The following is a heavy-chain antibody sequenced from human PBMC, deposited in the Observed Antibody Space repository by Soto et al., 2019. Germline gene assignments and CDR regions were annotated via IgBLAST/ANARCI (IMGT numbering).Heavy chain of an antibody. CDR1: GGSVSNGMYY. CDR2: VYFTGTT. V-gene: IGHV4-61*01. CDR3: ARAYCSGGSCYRSGFDF. Sequence: PSETLSLTCTVSGGSVSNGMYYWSWIRQPPGKGLEWIGNVYFTGTTIYNPSLKSRVTMSVDTYKNQFSLKLSSVTAADTAMYYCARAYCSGGSCYRSGFDFWGQGALVTVYS. J-gene: IGHJ4*02. D-gene: IGHD2-15*01.